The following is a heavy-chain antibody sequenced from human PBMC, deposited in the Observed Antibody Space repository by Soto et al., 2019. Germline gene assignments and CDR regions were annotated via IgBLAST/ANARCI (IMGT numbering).Heavy chain of an antibody. CDR1: GYTFTSYG. CDR2: IITYNGNT. J-gene: IGHJ3*02. V-gene: IGHV1-18*01. D-gene: IGHD3-3*01. CDR3: ARVYYDFWSGYQDDVFDI. Sequence: ASVKVSCKASGYTFTSYGISWVRQAPGQGLEWMGWIITYNGNTNYAQKLQGRVTMTTDTSTSTAYMELRSLRSDDTAVYYCARVYYDFWSGYQDDVFDIWGQGTMVTVSS.